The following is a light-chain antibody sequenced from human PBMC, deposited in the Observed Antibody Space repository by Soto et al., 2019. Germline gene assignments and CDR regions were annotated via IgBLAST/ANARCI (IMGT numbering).Light chain of an antibody. Sequence: EIVMTNSPGTLSVFPWASVTLSFRSSQSVNGFLDWFQHKPGQAPRLVLKRIFIRAIGVPARFSGSGSGTDFTLTISSLEPEDFAVYYCQQRSNWPWGITFGQGTRLEI. CDR2: RIF. CDR1: QSVNGF. CDR3: QQRSNWPWGIT. J-gene: IGKJ5*01. V-gene: IGKV3-11*01.